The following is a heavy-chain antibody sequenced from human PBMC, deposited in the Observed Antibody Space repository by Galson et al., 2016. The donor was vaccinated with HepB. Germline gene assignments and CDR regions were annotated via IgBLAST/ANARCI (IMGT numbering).Heavy chain of an antibody. CDR3: VKAPGTYCSGGNCYFVY. J-gene: IGHJ4*02. CDR1: GLTVPYG. D-gene: IGHD2-15*01. V-gene: IGHV3-23*01. CDR2: ISASGGTT. Sequence: SLRLSCAMSGLTVPYGMSWVRQSPGKGLEWVSGISASGGTTDYADSVKGRFTISRDNSMNTLYLHMSNLRADDSAVYYCVKAPGTYCSGGNCYFVYWGQGTLVTVSS.